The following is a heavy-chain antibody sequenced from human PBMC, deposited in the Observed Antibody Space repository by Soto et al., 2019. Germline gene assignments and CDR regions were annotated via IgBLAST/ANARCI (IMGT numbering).Heavy chain of an antibody. CDR3: TREGGSYYSYYVMAV. CDR1: GFTFGDYV. J-gene: IGHJ6*02. D-gene: IGHD1-26*01. CDR2: IKSRPYGGTT. Sequence: GGCLRLACTASGFTFGDYVMNWFRQDPGKGLEWIGFIKSRPYGGTTEYAASVKGRFTISRDDSKSIAYLQMNSQKTEDTAVIYFTREGGSYYSYYVMAVWVHGTTVPGTS. V-gene: IGHV3-49*03.